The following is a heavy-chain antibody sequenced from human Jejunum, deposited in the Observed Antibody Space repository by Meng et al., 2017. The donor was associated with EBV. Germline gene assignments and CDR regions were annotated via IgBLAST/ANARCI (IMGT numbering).Heavy chain of an antibody. CDR3: ARQFDSRRNHWFDP. Sequence: QLQLQDSGPGLVKPSETLSLTCIVSGGSISSSTCFWGLIRQPPGKGLEWIATVYHGGTTYYSPSLKRRVTISVDTSRNQFSLKLSSVTAADTAVYYCARQFDSRRNHWFDPWGQGTLVTVSS. CDR2: VYHGGTT. J-gene: IGHJ5*02. D-gene: IGHD3-10*01. V-gene: IGHV4-39*01. CDR1: GGSISSSTCF.